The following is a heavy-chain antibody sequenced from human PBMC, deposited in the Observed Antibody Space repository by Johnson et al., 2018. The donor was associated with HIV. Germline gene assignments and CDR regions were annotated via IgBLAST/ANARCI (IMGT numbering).Heavy chain of an antibody. CDR1: GFTFSSYG. CDR3: AKDWGAAAGSGAFDI. CDR2: IQHDGKKE. D-gene: IGHD6-13*01. J-gene: IGHJ3*02. V-gene: IGHV3-30*02. Sequence: QVTLVESGGGVVLPGWSLRLSCEASGFTFSSYGMHWVRQAPGKGLEWVAFIQHDGKKELYGDSVKGRFTISRDNSKNTLYLYMTSLRSDDTTTYYCAKDWGAAAGSGAFDIWGQGTLVTVSS.